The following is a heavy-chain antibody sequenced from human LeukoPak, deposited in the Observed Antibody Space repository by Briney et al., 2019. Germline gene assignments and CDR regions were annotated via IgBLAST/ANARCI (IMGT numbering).Heavy chain of an antibody. D-gene: IGHD6-13*01. CDR1: GGSFSGYY. Sequence: SETLSLTCAVYGGSFSGYYWSWIRQPPGKGLEWIGEIHHSGSTNYNPSLKSRVTISVDTSKNQFSLKLSSVTAADTAVYYCARVRGIAAAGTRRLYFDYWGQGTLVTVSS. CDR2: IHHSGST. V-gene: IGHV4-34*01. J-gene: IGHJ4*02. CDR3: ARVRGIAAAGTRRLYFDY.